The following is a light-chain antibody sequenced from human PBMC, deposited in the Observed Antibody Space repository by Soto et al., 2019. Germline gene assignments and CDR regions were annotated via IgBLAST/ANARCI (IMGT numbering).Light chain of an antibody. CDR2: AAS. CDR1: QFISTH. CDR3: QQSHSIPIT. Sequence: DIRMTQFPSSLSASVGDTVTITCRASQFISTHLSWYRHKPGRGPELLIQAASSLLSGVPSRFSGNASEADFTLTITALQPEDFATYFCQQSHSIPITFGEGTRLEIK. V-gene: IGKV1-39*01. J-gene: IGKJ5*01.